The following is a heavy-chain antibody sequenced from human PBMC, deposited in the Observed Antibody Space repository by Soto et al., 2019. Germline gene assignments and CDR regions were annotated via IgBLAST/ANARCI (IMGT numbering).Heavy chain of an antibody. J-gene: IGHJ6*03. CDR2: IDWDDDK. CDR1: GFSFSTSGMC. CDR3: ARQGELSYMTYYYYMDV. V-gene: IGHV2-70*02. D-gene: IGHD3-16*02. Sequence: SGPTLVNPTQTLTLTCTFSGFSFSTSGMCVSWIRQPPGKALEWLALIDWDDDKFYLTSLKTRLTISRHNSKNTLYLQMNSLRAEDTAVYYCARQGELSYMTYYYYMDVWGKGTTVTVSS.